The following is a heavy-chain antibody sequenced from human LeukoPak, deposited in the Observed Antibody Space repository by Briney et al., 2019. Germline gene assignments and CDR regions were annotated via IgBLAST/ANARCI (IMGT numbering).Heavy chain of an antibody. D-gene: IGHD6-19*01. CDR1: GFTFNNYA. CDR3: AKRNDGSGYSNDY. V-gene: IGHV3-23*01. CDR2: ISGSGSTT. J-gene: IGHJ4*02. Sequence: GGSLRLSCAVSGFTFNNYAMAWVRQAPGKGLERVSAISGSGSTTYYADSVKGRFTISRDNSKNTLYLQMNSLGAEDTAVYYCAKRNDGSGYSNDYWGQGTLVTVSS.